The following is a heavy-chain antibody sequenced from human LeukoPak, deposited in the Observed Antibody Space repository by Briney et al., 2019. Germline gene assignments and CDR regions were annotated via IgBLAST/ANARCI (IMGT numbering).Heavy chain of an antibody. V-gene: IGHV4-39*01. D-gene: IGHD3-3*01. CDR2: VHYSGST. CDR1: GASISNSAYY. Sequence: SETLSLICTVSGASISNSAYYWLWIRQPPGEGLECIVTVHYSGSTFYNPSLKSRVNISVDTYKSQVSLQLSSVNAADTAVYYCARLFFVIDTWGQGTLVTVAS. J-gene: IGHJ5*02. CDR3: ARLFFVIDT.